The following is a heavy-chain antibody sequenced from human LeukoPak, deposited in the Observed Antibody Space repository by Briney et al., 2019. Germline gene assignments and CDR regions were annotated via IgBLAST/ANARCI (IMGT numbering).Heavy chain of an antibody. CDR2: ISSSSSTI. J-gene: IGHJ4*02. CDR3: ARARGDYEGGWDY. Sequence: PGGSLRLSCAASGFTFSSYSTNWVRQAPGKGLEWVSYISSSSSTIYYADSVKGRFTISRDNAKNSLYLQMNSLRAEDTAVYYCARARGDYEGGWDYWGQGTLVTVSS. D-gene: IGHD4-17*01. CDR1: GFTFSSYS. V-gene: IGHV3-48*04.